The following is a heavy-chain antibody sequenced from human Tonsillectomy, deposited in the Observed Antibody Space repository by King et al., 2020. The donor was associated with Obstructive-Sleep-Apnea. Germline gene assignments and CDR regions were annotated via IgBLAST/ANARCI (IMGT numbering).Heavy chain of an antibody. CDR3: VKDRDIVVVFEGFDP. CDR1: VFTFISSA. CDR2: IIINLFRT. Sequence: FFPPGFSLRLSFSSSVFTFISSALHFFLHSPCKFLSYFSSIIINLFRTSYSDSVKGRFTISSDNSKNPLYLQMRSLRAEDTAVYYCVKDRDIVVVFEGFDPWGQGTLVTVSA. J-gene: IGHJ5*02. D-gene: IGHD2-2*01. V-gene: IGHV3-64D*06.